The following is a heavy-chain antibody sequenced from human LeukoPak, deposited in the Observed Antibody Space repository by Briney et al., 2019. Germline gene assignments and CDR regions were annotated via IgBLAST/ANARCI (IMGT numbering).Heavy chain of an antibody. D-gene: IGHD4-23*01. CDR1: GFTFSDYY. J-gene: IGHJ6*02. Sequence: GGSLRLSCAASGFTFSDYYMSWIRQAPGKGLEWVSYISSSGSTIYYADSVKGRFTISRDNAKNSLYLQMNSLRAEDTAVYYCAKALPHDYAGNSRAYYYGMDVWGQGTTVTVSS. CDR2: ISSSGSTI. CDR3: AKALPHDYAGNSRAYYYGMDV. V-gene: IGHV3-11*01.